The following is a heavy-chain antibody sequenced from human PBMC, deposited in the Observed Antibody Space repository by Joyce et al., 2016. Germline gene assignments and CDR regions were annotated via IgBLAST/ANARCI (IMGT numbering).Heavy chain of an antibody. CDR3: ARVRDYYGSGSQPLDY. Sequence: EVQLVESGGGLVQPGGSLRLSCAASKFTFSNYWMSWVRQAPGKGLEWVANIKQGGSGKYYVDSVKGRFTISRDNAKNSLYLQMNSLRAEDTAVYYCARVRDYYGSGSQPLDYWGQGTLVTVSS. V-gene: IGHV3-7*01. D-gene: IGHD3-10*01. CDR2: IKQGGSGK. CDR1: KFTFSNYW. J-gene: IGHJ4*02.